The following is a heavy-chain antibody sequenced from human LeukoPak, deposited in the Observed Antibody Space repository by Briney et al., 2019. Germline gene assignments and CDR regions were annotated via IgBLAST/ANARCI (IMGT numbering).Heavy chain of an antibody. CDR3: ARKLRLGGNWFDP. CDR2: IIPIYGTT. V-gene: IGHV1-69*15. Sequence: SVRVSCKTSGGTFTSYAITWVRQAPGQGLEWMGKIIPIYGTTNYAQKFQGRVTFTADESTSTAYMELSSLRSEDTALYYCARKLRLGGNWFDPWGQGTLVTVSS. CDR1: GGTFTSYA. D-gene: IGHD1-26*01. J-gene: IGHJ5*02.